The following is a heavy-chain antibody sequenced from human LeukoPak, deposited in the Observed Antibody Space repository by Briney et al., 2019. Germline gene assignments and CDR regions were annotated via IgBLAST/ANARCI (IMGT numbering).Heavy chain of an antibody. CDR3: ARADYYDSSGPLAWFDP. D-gene: IGHD3-22*01. CDR2: INPNSGGT. V-gene: IGHV1-2*02. J-gene: IGHJ5*02. Sequence: ASVTVSCKASGYTFTGYYMHWVRQAPGQGLEWMGWINPNSGGTNYAQKFQGRVTMTRDTSISTAYMELSRLRSDDTAVYYCARADYYDSSGPLAWFDPWGQGTLVTVSS. CDR1: GYTFTGYY.